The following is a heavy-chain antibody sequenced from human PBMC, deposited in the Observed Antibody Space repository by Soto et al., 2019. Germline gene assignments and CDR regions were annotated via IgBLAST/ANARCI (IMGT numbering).Heavy chain of an antibody. Sequence: KPSETLSLTCAVSGASISGFYWTWIRKPPGKGLEWIGRINAAGTTYYNPSLKSRLMMSLDTSQKQFSLELRSVTAADTAVYYCARGVTRSSLEWFDSWGPGLLVTVSS. CDR2: INAAGTT. D-gene: IGHD3-10*01. CDR1: GASISGFY. CDR3: ARGVTRSSLEWFDS. J-gene: IGHJ5*01. V-gene: IGHV4-59*10.